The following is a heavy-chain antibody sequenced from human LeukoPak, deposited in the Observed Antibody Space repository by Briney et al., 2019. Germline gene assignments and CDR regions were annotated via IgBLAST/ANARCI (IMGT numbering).Heavy chain of an antibody. J-gene: IGHJ4*02. CDR2: ISGSGGST. CDR3: ARDAPRDYVLG. D-gene: IGHD4-17*01. V-gene: IGHV3-23*01. Sequence: GGSLRLSCAASGLTFSSYAMSWVRQAPGKGLEWVSAISGSGGSTYYADSVKGRFTISRDNAKNSLYLQMNSLRAEDTAVYYCARDAPRDYVLGWGQGTLVTVSS. CDR1: GLTFSSYA.